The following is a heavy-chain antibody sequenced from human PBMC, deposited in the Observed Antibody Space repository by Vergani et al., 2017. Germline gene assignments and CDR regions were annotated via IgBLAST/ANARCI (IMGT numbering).Heavy chain of an antibody. CDR3: AKDNVPGYYDSSGYCDY. J-gene: IGHJ4*02. V-gene: IGHV3-23*01. Sequence: EVQLLESGGGLVQPGGSLRLSCGASGFTFSSYAMTWVRQAPGEGLEWFSGISGSGGFTYYADSVKGRFTISRDNSKNTMFLQMNNLRAEDTAVYYCAKDNVPGYYDSSGYCDYWGQGTLVTVSS. D-gene: IGHD3-22*01. CDR2: ISGSGGFT. CDR1: GFTFSSYA.